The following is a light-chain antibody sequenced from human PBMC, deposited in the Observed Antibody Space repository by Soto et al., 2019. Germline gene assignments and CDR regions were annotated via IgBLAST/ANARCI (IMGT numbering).Light chain of an antibody. V-gene: IGKV3-11*01. Sequence: EIVLTQSPATLSLSPGERATLSCRASPSVSSHLAWYQQRPGQAPRILIDEASTRATGIPARFSRSGSGTDFTLTIGSLEPEDFEVYYCQQRSNWPLTCGGGPKVEIK. CDR1: PSVSSH. CDR3: QQRSNWPLT. J-gene: IGKJ4*01. CDR2: EAS.